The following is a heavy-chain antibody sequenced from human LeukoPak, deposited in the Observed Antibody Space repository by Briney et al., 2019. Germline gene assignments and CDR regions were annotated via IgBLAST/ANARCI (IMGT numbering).Heavy chain of an antibody. J-gene: IGHJ4*02. D-gene: IGHD4-23*01. CDR2: ISSSSDTI. CDR3: ARVRGATAVTMYFDF. CDR1: GLTFTGYS. Sequence: GGSLRLSCAASGLTFTGYSMNWVRQAPGKGLEWVSFISSSSDTIYYADSVKGRFTISRDNAKSSLYLQMTSLRDDDTAVYYCARVRGATAVTMYFDFWGQGTLVTVSS. V-gene: IGHV3-48*02.